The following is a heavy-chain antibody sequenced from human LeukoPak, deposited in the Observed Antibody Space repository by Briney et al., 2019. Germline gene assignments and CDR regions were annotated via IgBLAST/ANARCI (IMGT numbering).Heavy chain of an antibody. Sequence: GSSVKVSCKASGGTFSSYAISWVRQAPGQGLEWMGGIIPIFGTANYAQKFQGRVTITADKSTSTAYVELSSLRSEDTAVYYCARSDMPPGVPFDYWGQGTLVIVSS. D-gene: IGHD2-2*01. J-gene: IGHJ4*02. CDR3: ARSDMPPGVPFDY. V-gene: IGHV1-69*06. CDR2: IIPIFGTA. CDR1: GGTFSSYA.